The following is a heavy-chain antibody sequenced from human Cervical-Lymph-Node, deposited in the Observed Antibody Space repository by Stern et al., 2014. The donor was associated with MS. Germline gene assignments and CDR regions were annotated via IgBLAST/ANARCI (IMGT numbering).Heavy chain of an antibody. CDR2: ITSNEDNK. V-gene: IGHV3-30-3*01. J-gene: IGHJ4*02. D-gene: IGHD2-2*01. Sequence: VQLVESGEGFVQPGRALRLSCAASGFSFSSYAMHCVRQAPGKGLERVAVITSNEDNKYYADSVKGRFIISRDNSKNTVDLQMNSLRAEDTAVYYCARDPFPYASTPSCFFDYWGQGTLVTVSS. CDR3: ARDPFPYASTPSCFFDY. CDR1: GFSFSSYA.